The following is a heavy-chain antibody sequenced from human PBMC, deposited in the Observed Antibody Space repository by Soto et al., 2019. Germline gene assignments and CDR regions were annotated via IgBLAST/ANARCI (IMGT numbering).Heavy chain of an antibody. CDR2: IYWDDDK. CDR3: AHSGCSGGSCYSEVSDY. CDR1: GFSLSTSGVG. V-gene: IGHV2-5*02. D-gene: IGHD2-15*01. J-gene: IGHJ4*02. Sequence: SGPTLVNPTQTLTLTCTFSGFSLSTSGVGVGWIRQPPGKALEWLALIYWDDDKRYSPSLKSRLTITKDTSKNQVVLTMTNMDPVDTATYYCAHSGCSGGSCYSEVSDYWGQGTLVTVSS.